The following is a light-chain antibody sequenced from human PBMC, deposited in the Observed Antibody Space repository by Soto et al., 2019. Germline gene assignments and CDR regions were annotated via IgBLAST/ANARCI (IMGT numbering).Light chain of an antibody. J-gene: IGKJ5*01. Sequence: DIQMTQSPSSVSASVGDRVTITCRASQGISSWLAWYQQKPGKAPKRLIYAASSLKIGVPSRFRGSGSGKDFTITISSLQPADFAAYSCQQANSFPITFGQGTRLEIK. V-gene: IGKV1-12*01. CDR2: AAS. CDR3: QQANSFPIT. CDR1: QGISSW.